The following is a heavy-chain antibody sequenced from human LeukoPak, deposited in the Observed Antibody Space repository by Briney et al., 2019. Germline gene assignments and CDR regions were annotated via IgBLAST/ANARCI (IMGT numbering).Heavy chain of an antibody. CDR3: ARAGIVGATKGGAFDI. CDR1: GGTFSSYA. J-gene: IGHJ3*02. CDR2: IIPIFGTA. D-gene: IGHD1-26*01. Sequence: PRASVKVSCKASGGTFSSYAISWVRQAPGQGLEWMGGIIPIFGTANYAQKFQGRVTITADESTSTAYMELSSLRSEDTAVYYCARAGIVGATKGGAFDIWGQGTMVTVSS. V-gene: IGHV1-69*01.